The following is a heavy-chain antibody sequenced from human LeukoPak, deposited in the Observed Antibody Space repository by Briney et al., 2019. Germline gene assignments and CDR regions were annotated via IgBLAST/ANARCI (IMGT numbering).Heavy chain of an antibody. D-gene: IGHD6-13*01. Sequence: ASVKVSCKASGYTFTSYDINWVRQATGQGLEWMGWMNPNSGNTGCAQKFQGRVTMTRNTSISTAYMELSSLRSEDTAVYYCAREAGRSYSSSWSYYYYMDVWGKGTTVTISS. V-gene: IGHV1-8*01. CDR1: GYTFTSYD. CDR2: MNPNSGNT. CDR3: AREAGRSYSSSWSYYYYMDV. J-gene: IGHJ6*03.